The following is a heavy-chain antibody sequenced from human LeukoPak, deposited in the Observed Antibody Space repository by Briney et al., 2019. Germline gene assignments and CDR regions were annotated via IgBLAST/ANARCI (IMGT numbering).Heavy chain of an antibody. CDR3: ARLNYDFWSGVWEGYYMDV. J-gene: IGHJ6*03. CDR2: IKQDGSKL. Sequence: GRSLRLSCAASGFTFSSYAMHWVRQAPGKGLEWVANIKQDGSKLSYVDSVKGRFTVSRDNAKNSLYLQVNSLRAEDTAVYYCARLNYDFWSGVWEGYYMDVWGKGTTVTVSS. CDR1: GFTFSSYA. V-gene: IGHV3-7*01. D-gene: IGHD3-3*01.